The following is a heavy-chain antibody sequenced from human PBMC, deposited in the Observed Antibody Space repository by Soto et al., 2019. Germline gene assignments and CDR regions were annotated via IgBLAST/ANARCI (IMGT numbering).Heavy chain of an antibody. D-gene: IGHD6-19*01. CDR1: GGSFSGYY. V-gene: IGHV4-34*01. J-gene: IGHJ5*02. CDR3: AAESTRGIAVAGGTFDP. CDR2: INHSGST. Sequence: SETLSLTCAVYGGSFSGYYWSWIRQPPGKGLEWIGEINHSGSTNYNPSLKSRVTISVDTSKNQFSLKLSSVTAADTAVYYCAAESTRGIAVAGGTFDPWGQGTLVTVSS.